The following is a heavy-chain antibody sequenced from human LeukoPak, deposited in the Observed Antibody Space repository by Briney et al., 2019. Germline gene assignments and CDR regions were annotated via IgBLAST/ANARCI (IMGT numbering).Heavy chain of an antibody. D-gene: IGHD3-22*01. CDR1: GFTFSYYW. CDR2: IKQDGSEK. Sequence: GGSLRLSCAASGFTFSYYWMGWVGQAPGKGLEWVANIKQDGSEKYYVDSVKGRFTIPRDNAKNSLYLQMNSMGAEDTAVYYCARDEHQFYHASSGRFDYWGQGILVTVSS. CDR3: ARDEHQFYHASSGRFDY. V-gene: IGHV3-7*04. J-gene: IGHJ4*02.